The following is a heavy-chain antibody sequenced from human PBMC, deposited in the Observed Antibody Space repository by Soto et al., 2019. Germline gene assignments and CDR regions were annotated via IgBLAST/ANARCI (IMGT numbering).Heavy chain of an antibody. CDR3: ARANILTGYAFDD. J-gene: IGHJ4*02. D-gene: IGHD3-9*01. CDR2: IYYSGST. V-gene: IGHV4-30-4*01. CDR1: GGSISSGDYY. Sequence: SETLSLTCTVSGGSISSGDYYWSWIRQPPGKGLEWIGYIYYSGSTYYNPSLKSRVTISVDTSKNQSSLKLSSVTAADTAVYYCARANILTGYAFDDWGQGTLVTVSS.